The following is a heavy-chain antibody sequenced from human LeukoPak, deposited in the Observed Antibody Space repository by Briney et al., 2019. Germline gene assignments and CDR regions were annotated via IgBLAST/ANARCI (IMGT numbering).Heavy chain of an antibody. J-gene: IGHJ4*02. CDR1: GGSISSSSYY. CDR3: ARQGSLRGY. CDR2: IYCSGST. D-gene: IGHD3-3*01. V-gene: IGHV4-39*01. Sequence: SETLSLTCTVSGGSISSSSYYWGWIRQPPGKGLEWIGSIYCSGSTYYNPSLKSRVTISVDTSKNQFSLKLSSVTAADTAVYYCARQGSLRGYWGQGTLVTVSS.